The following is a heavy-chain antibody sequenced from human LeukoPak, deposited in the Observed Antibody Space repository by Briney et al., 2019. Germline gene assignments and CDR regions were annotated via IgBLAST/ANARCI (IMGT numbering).Heavy chain of an antibody. CDR3: AKDLYGFTSLDYDFWSGCPLLDY. D-gene: IGHD3-3*01. V-gene: IGHV3-23*01. Sequence: PGGSLRLSCAASGFTFSSYAMSWVRQAPGKGLEWVSAISGSGGSTYYADSVKGRFTISRDNSKNTLYLQMNSLRAEDTAVYYCAKDLYGFTSLDYDFWSGCPLLDYWGQGTLVTVSS. CDR2: ISGSGGST. CDR1: GFTFSSYA. J-gene: IGHJ4*02.